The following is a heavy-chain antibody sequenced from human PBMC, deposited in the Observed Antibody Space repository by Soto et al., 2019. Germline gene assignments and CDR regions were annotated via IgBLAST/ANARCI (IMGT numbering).Heavy chain of an antibody. V-gene: IGHV3-23*01. CDR1: GFTFSSYA. CDR2: ISGSGGST. J-gene: IGHJ6*02. D-gene: IGHD4-17*01. Sequence: GGSLRLSCAASGFTFSSYAMSWVRQAPGKGLEWVSAISGSGGSTYYADSVKGRFTISRDNSKNTPYLQMNSLRAEDTAVYYCAKDRGDYGYYYGMDVWGQGTTVTVSS. CDR3: AKDRGDYGYYYGMDV.